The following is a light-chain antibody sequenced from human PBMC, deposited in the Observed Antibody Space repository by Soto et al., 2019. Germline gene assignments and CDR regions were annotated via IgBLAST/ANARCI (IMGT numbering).Light chain of an antibody. CDR1: QIISSTY. Sequence: DIVLTQSPGTLSLSPGERATLSCRASQIISSTYLGWYQQKPGQAPRLLIYGASSRATGIPDRFSGSGSGTDFTLTISRLEPEDFAVYYCQQVNSYPFTFGGGTKVEIK. CDR2: GAS. J-gene: IGKJ4*01. CDR3: QQVNSYPFT. V-gene: IGKV3-20*01.